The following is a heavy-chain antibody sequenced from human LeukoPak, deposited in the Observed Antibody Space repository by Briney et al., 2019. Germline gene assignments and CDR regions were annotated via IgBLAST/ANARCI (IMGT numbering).Heavy chain of an antibody. CDR1: GYPFTSYD. D-gene: IGHD4-23*01. V-gene: IGHV1-8*03. J-gene: IGHJ5*02. CDR2: MNPNSGNT. CDR3: AIDYGGNSGWFDP. Sequence: ASVKVSCKASGYPFTSYDINWVRQATGQGLERIGWMNPNSGNTGYAQKFQGRVTITRNTAISTAYMELSSLRSEDTAIYYCAIDYGGNSGWFDPWGQGTLVTVSS.